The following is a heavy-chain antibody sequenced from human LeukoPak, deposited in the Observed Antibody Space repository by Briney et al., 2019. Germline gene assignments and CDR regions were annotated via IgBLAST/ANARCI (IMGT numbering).Heavy chain of an antibody. Sequence: GGSLRLSCAASGFTFEDYGMSWVRQAPGKGLEWVSGINWNGGSTGYADSVKGRFTISRDNAKNSLYLQMNSLRAEDTALYYCAREEEQYYYDSSGSAFDIWGQGTMVTVSS. D-gene: IGHD3-22*01. CDR1: GFTFEDYG. CDR2: INWNGGST. J-gene: IGHJ3*02. V-gene: IGHV3-20*04. CDR3: AREEEQYYYDSSGSAFDI.